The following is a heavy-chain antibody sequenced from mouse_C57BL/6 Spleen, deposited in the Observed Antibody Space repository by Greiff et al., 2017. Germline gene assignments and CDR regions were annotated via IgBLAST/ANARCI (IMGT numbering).Heavy chain of an antibody. D-gene: IGHD2-4*01. CDR3: ARSYDYDRGWYFDV. CDR2: INPNNGGT. Sequence: EVQLQQSGPELVKPGASVKISCKASGYTFTDYYMNWVKQSHGKSLEWIGDINPNNGGTSYNQKFKGKATLTVDKSSSTAYMELRSLTSEDSAVYYCARSYDYDRGWYFDVWGAGTTVTVSS. V-gene: IGHV1-26*01. CDR1: GYTFTDYY. J-gene: IGHJ1*01.